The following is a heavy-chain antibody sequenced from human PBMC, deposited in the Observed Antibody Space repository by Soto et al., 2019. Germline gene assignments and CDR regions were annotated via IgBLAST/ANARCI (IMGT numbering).Heavy chain of an antibody. J-gene: IGHJ5*02. D-gene: IGHD1-26*01. V-gene: IGHV1-24*01. CDR1: GYTLTELS. CDR2: FYPEDGET. CDR3: ATGIGSYYLLS. Sequence: ASVKVSCKVSGYTLTELSMHWVRQAPGKGLEWMGGFYPEDGETIYAQKFQGRVTMTEDTSTDTAYMELSSLRPCDTGVYYCATGIGSYYLLSWGQGTLVTVSS.